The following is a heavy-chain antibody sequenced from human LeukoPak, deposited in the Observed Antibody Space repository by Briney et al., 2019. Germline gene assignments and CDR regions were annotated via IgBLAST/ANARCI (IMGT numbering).Heavy chain of an antibody. CDR1: GGSLSSYY. V-gene: IGHV4-59*12. D-gene: IGHD1-1*01. CDR2: IYYSGST. J-gene: IGHJ4*02. CDR3: AREYNWNVLDY. Sequence: SETLSLTCTVSGGSLSSYYWSWIRQPPGKGLEWIGYIYYSGSTNYNPSLNSRVTISVDTSKNQFYLQLNSVTPEDTAVYYCAREYNWNVLDYWGQGTLVTVSS.